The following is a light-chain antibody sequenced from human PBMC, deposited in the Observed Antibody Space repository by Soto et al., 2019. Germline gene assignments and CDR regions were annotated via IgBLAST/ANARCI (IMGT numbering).Light chain of an antibody. Sequence: EIVLTQSPGTLSLSPGERATLACGASQSVSSRNLGWYQQKPGLAPRLLIYDASSRATGIPDRFSGSGSGTDFTLTISRLEPEDFAVYYCQQYDTAPLTFGGGTKVEIK. CDR3: QQYDTAPLT. J-gene: IGKJ4*02. V-gene: IGKV3D-20*01. CDR2: DAS. CDR1: QSVSSRN.